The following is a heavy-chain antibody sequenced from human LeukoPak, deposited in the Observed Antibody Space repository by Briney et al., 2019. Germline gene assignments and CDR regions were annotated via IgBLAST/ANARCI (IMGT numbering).Heavy chain of an antibody. CDR1: GGSFSGYY. CDR2: INHSGST. Sequence: SETLSLTCAVYGGSFSGYYWSWIRQPPGKGLEWIGEINHSGSTNYNPSLKSRVTISVDRSKNKFSLKLSSVTAADTAVYYCAXXXNYDYFDYWGQGTLVTVSS. V-gene: IGHV4-34*01. CDR3: AXXXNYDYFDY. D-gene: IGHD4-11*01. J-gene: IGHJ4*02.